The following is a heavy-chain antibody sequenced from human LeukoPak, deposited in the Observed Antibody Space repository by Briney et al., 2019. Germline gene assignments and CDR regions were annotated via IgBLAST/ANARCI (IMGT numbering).Heavy chain of an antibody. Sequence: GASVKVSCKASGYTFTEYYLNWMRQAPGQGLEWMGWISPYSGATHYAQIFQGRVTMTRDTSITTAYMEVSSLRSGDSAVYFCVRTLTTATWDYWGQGTLVTVSS. CDR1: GYTFTEYY. J-gene: IGHJ4*02. CDR2: ISPYSGAT. CDR3: VRTLTTATWDY. D-gene: IGHD4-17*01. V-gene: IGHV1-2*02.